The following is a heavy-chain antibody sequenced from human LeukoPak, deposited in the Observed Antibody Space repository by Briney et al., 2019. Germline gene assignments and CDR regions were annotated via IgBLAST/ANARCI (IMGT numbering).Heavy chain of an antibody. CDR3: ARVLESEMATIGATDY. J-gene: IGHJ4*02. D-gene: IGHD5-24*01. CDR1: GFTFNNYG. Sequence: GGSLRLSCAASGFTFNNYGMHWVRQAPGKGLEWVAFIRYNGNNQYYADSVKGRFTISRDNAKNSLYLQMNSLRAEDTAVYYCARVLESEMATIGATDYWGQGTLVTVSS. V-gene: IGHV3-30*02. CDR2: IRYNGNNQ.